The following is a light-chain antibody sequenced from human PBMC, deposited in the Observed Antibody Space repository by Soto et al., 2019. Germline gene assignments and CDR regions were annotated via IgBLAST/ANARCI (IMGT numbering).Light chain of an antibody. CDR3: QEYNYCPTRT. CDR1: HSVYIN. J-gene: IGKJ1*01. V-gene: IGKV3-15*01. Sequence: DIVMTRSPATLSVSPGEIFTITCRASHSVYINVAWYQQKPVQAPRLLIYGSSTRATGIPARFSGSGSGTEYTLTISSRQPADFSPYFCQEYNYCPTRTFGHGTQVDIK. CDR2: GSS.